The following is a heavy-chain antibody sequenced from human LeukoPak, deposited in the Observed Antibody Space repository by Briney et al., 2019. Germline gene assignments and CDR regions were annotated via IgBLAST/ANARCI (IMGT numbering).Heavy chain of an antibody. J-gene: IGHJ4*02. CDR3: ARVTTGGYYNC. V-gene: IGHV4-34*01. CDR2: INHSGST. CDR1: GGSFSGYY. D-gene: IGHD3-22*01. Sequence: SETLSLTCAVYGGSFSGYYWSWIRQPPGKGLEWIGEINHSGSTNYNPSLKSRVTMSTDTSKNQFSLKLSSVTAADTAVYYCARVTTGGYYNCWGQGTLVTVSS.